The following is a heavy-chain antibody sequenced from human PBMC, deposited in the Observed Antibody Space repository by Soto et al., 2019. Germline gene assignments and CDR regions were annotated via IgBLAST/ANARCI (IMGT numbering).Heavy chain of an antibody. Sequence: GPTLVYRTGTRTMTCSFSVFSVSTSGVSVLWILQPLYNALEWLALISWNDGKRYSPSEKSSLTTTQHTSRNQDVHTMTNKDPVDTATYYCAHKSWSSSWYYFDYWGQGTLVTVSS. CDR2: ISWNDGK. CDR3: AHKSWSSSWYYFDY. D-gene: IGHD6-13*01. V-gene: IGHV2-5*01. J-gene: IGHJ4*02. CDR1: VFSVSTSGVS.